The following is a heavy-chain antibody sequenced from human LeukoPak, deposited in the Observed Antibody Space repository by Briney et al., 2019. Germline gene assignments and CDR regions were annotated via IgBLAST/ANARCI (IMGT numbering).Heavy chain of an antibody. D-gene: IGHD3-3*01. J-gene: IGHJ4*02. CDR3: ARAPRYDFWSGYNDY. Sequence: ESLKISCKGSGYSFTSYWIGWVRQMPGKGLEWMGLIYPGDSDTRYSPSFQGQVTISADKSISTAYLQWSSLKASDTAMYYCARAPRYDFWSGYNDYWGQGTLVTVSS. V-gene: IGHV5-51*01. CDR1: GYSFTSYW. CDR2: IYPGDSDT.